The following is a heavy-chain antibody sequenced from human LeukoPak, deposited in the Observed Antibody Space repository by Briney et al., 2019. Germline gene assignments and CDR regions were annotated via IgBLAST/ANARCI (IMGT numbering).Heavy chain of an antibody. CDR3: ARIRKVEMATIIDY. CDR1: SGSISNSNYY. V-gene: IGHV4-39*01. D-gene: IGHD5-24*01. Sequence: PSETLSLTCSVSSGSISNSNYYWGWIRQPPGKGLEWIGSIFYSGSTDYNPSLKSRVTISVDTSKNQFSLKLSSVTAADTAVYYCARIRKVEMATIIDYWGQGTLVTVSS. J-gene: IGHJ4*02. CDR2: IFYSGST.